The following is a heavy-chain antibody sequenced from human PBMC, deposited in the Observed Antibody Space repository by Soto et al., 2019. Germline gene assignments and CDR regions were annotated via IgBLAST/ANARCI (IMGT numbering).Heavy chain of an antibody. V-gene: IGHV4-59*01. Sequence: SETLSLTCTVSGGSISSYYWSWIRQPPGKGLEWIGYIYYSGSTNYNPSLKSRVTISVDTSKNQFSLKLSSVTAADTAVYYCASPRVRGVMGAFDIWGQGTMVTVSS. CDR1: GGSISSYY. CDR3: ASPRVRGVMGAFDI. CDR2: IYYSGST. D-gene: IGHD3-10*01. J-gene: IGHJ3*02.